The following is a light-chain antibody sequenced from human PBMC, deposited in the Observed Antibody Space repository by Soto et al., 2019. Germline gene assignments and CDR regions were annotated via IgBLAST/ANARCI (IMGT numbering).Light chain of an antibody. V-gene: IGKV1-39*01. CDR1: QSISTY. CDR2: AAS. CDR3: QQSHSTLWT. J-gene: IGKJ1*01. Sequence: DIQMTQFPSSLSASVGDRVTITCRASQSISTYLNWYQQKPGKAPKLLIYAASSLQNEVPSRFSAYGSVTDFTLTISSLQAEDFATYDYQQSHSTLWTSGQGTKVEIK.